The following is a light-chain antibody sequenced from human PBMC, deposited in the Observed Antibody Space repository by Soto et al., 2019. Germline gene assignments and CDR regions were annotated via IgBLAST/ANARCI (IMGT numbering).Light chain of an antibody. Sequence: QSVLTQPASVSGSPGQLIAISCTGTSSDVGGYNYVSWYQQHPGKAPKLMIYDVSSRPSGVSNRFSGSKSGNTASLTISGLQAGDEADYYCSSYTSSTTEVFGTGTKVTVL. CDR3: SSYTSSTTEV. J-gene: IGLJ1*01. CDR1: SSDVGGYNY. CDR2: DVS. V-gene: IGLV2-14*03.